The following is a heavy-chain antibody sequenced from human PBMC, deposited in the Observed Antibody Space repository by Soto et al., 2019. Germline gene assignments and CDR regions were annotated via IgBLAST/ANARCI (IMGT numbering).Heavy chain of an antibody. D-gene: IGHD3-22*01. CDR1: GGTFSSYA. V-gene: IGHV1-69*01. J-gene: IGHJ4*02. Sequence: QVQLVQSGAEVKKPGSSVKVSCKASGGTFSSYAISWVRQAPGHGLEWMGGLIPIFGTANYAQKFQGSVTITADESTSTASMELSSLRSEYTAVYYCARGTHSYYSIGDYDETRGYFDYWGQGNLFTVSS. CDR2: LIPIFGTA. CDR3: ARGTHSYYSIGDYDETRGYFDY.